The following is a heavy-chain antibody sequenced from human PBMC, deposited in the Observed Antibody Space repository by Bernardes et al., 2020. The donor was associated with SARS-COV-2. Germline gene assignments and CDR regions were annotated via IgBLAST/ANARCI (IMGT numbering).Heavy chain of an antibody. D-gene: IGHD3-10*01. CDR1: GFTFSSYG. V-gene: IGHV3-30*18. CDR3: AKGAFGEVLSQFDY. J-gene: IGHJ4*02. Sequence: GGSLRLSCAASGFTFSSYGMHWVRQAPGKGLEWVVVISDDGSVKYFEDSVKGRFSISRDNSKNTLFLQMNSLRHDDTAVYYCAKGAFGEVLSQFDYWGQGTLVTVSS. CDR2: ISDDGSVK.